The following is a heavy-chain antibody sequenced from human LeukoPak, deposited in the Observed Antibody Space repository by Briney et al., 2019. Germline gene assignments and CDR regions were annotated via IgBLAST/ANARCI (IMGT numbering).Heavy chain of an antibody. CDR2: ISSTSSYI. CDR3: TRSSGWYNHFDY. D-gene: IGHD6-19*01. J-gene: IGHJ4*02. V-gene: IGHV3-21*04. Sequence: GGSLRLSCAASGFTFSRYWMHWVRQAPGKGLVWVSSISSTSSYIYYADSMKGRFTISRDNAKNSLYLQMNSLRTEDMALYYCTRSSGWYNHFDYWGQGTLVTVSS. CDR1: GFTFSRYW.